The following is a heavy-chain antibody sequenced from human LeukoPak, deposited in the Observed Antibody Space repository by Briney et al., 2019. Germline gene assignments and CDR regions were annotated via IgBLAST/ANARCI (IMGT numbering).Heavy chain of an antibody. V-gene: IGHV3-21*01. CDR1: GFTFSSYS. D-gene: IGHD5-18*01. CDR2: ISSSSSYI. CDR3: ARDRYPGLQLWPPPDY. J-gene: IGHJ4*02. Sequence: PGGSLRLSCAASGFTFSSYSMNWVRQAPGKGLEWVSSISSSSSYIYYADSVKGRFTISRDNAKNSLYLQMNSLRAEDTAVYYCARDRYPGLQLWPPPDYWGQGTLVTVSS.